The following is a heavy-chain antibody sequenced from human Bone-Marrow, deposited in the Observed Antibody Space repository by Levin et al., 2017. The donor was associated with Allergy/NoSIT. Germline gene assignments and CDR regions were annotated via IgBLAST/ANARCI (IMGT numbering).Heavy chain of an antibody. D-gene: IGHD6-6*01. Sequence: PGGSLRLSCAASGFTFSTYSMHWVRQAPGKGLEWVSSISSSSQYIFYADSVEGRFTISRDNARNSLSLQMNSLTADDTAIYFCARDRQAVPYWYFDLWGRGTLVTVSS. J-gene: IGHJ2*01. V-gene: IGHV3-21*06. CDR1: GFTFSTYS. CDR3: ARDRQAVPYWYFDL. CDR2: ISSSSQYI.